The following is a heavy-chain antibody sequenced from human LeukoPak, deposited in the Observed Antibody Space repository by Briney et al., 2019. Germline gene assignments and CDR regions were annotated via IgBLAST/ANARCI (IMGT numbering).Heavy chain of an antibody. J-gene: IGHJ5*02. CDR2: IYYSGST. CDR1: GGSISSSSYY. V-gene: IGHV4-61*05. Sequence: SETLSLTCTVSGGSISSSSYYWGWIRQPPGKGLEWIGYIYYSGSTNYNPSLKSRVTISVDTSKNQFSLKLSSVTAADTAVYYCARGMVRPALNWFDPWGQGTLVTVSS. D-gene: IGHD3-10*01. CDR3: ARGMVRPALNWFDP.